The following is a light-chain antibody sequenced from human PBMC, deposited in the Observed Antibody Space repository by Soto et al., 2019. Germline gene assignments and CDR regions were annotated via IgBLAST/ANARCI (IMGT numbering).Light chain of an antibody. V-gene: IGLV2-14*01. Sequence: QSVLTQPASVSGSPGQSITLSCTGTSSDVGGYNYVSWYQQHPGKAPKLMIYDVNNRPSGVSNRFSGSKSGNTASLTISGLQAEDEADYYCSSYTSSSLYVFGTGTKVTVL. CDR1: SSDVGGYNY. CDR2: DVN. J-gene: IGLJ1*01. CDR3: SSYTSSSLYV.